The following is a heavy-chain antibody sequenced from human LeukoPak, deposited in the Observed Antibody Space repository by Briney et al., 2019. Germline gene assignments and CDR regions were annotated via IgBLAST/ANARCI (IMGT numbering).Heavy chain of an antibody. CDR2: IFHSGGT. V-gene: IGHV4-34*12. CDR1: GASFSGYY. J-gene: IGHJ4*02. Sequence: SETLSLTCAVYGASFSGYYGSWIRQSPGKGLEWIGEIFHSGGTTYNPSLKSRVTMSVDTSRNRFSLSLTSVTAADTAIYYCAGHVRLEPHTHHLDFWGQGSLVTASS. CDR3: AGHVRLEPHTHHLDF. D-gene: IGHD1-14*01.